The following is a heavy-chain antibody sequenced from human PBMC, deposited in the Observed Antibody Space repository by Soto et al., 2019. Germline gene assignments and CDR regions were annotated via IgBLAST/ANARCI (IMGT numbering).Heavy chain of an antibody. J-gene: IGHJ6*02. CDR3: AKDCYGSGTDYFYGMDV. D-gene: IGHD3-10*01. CDR1: GFSFSSYA. CDR2: MTAGGGST. V-gene: IGHV3-23*01. Sequence: GGSLRLSCAASGFSFSSYAMSWVRQAPGKGPEWISSMTAGGGSTYHADSVTGRFTISRDNSKNMLYLQMNNLRADYTAVYYCAKDCYGSGTDYFYGMDVRGQGTTVTVSS.